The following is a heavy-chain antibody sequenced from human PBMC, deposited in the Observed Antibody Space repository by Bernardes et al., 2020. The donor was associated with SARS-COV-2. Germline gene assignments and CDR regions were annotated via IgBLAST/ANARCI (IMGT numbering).Heavy chain of an antibody. V-gene: IGHV5-51*01. Sequence: GESLKISCKTSGYTFSTHWIAWVRQMPGKGLEWVGMIYPRDSDARYSPSFQGRVTISADKSITTAYLQWSSLKDSDTAIYYCARRDDTTGYYYWGQGTLVTVSS. CDR1: GYTFSTHW. D-gene: IGHD3-22*01. CDR2: IYPRDSDA. J-gene: IGHJ4*02. CDR3: ARRDDTTGYYY.